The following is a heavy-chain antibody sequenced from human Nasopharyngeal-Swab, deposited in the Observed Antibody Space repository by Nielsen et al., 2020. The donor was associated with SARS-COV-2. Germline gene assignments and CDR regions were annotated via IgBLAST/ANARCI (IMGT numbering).Heavy chain of an antibody. D-gene: IGHD2-15*01. CDR3: ARGPLPRYCSGGSCYSRYYYYMDV. J-gene: IGHJ6*03. CDR1: GGSVSGYY. V-gene: IGHV4-34*01. CDR2: INHSGST. Sequence: SETLSLTCAVYGGSVSGYYWSWIRQPPGKGLEGIGEINHSGSTNYNPSLKSRVTISVDTSKNQFSLKLSSVTAADTAVYYCARGPLPRYCSGGSCYSRYYYYMDVWGKGTTVTVSS.